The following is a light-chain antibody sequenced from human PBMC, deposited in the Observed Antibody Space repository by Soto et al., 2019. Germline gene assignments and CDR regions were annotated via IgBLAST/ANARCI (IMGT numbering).Light chain of an antibody. CDR1: NSDVGAYNY. V-gene: IGLV2-14*03. CDR2: DVS. J-gene: IGLJ2*01. CDR3: SSYTNSGTHVV. Sequence: QSALTQPASVSGSPGQSITISCTGTNSDVGAYNYVSWYQHHPGKAPKIMIYDVSHRPSRISDRFSGSKSGNTSSLTISGLQAEDEAYYYCSSYTNSGTHVVFGGGTKLTVL.